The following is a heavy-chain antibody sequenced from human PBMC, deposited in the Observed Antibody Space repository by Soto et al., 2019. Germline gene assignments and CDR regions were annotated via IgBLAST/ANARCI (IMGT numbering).Heavy chain of an antibody. CDR1: GFTFSDHW. CDR2: IRNKAASYST. J-gene: IGHJ4*02. V-gene: IGHV3-72*01. CDR3: GDIGGSFDY. D-gene: IGHD5-12*01. Sequence: GGSLRLSCAGSGFTFSDHWMAWVRQAPGKGLEWVGLIRNKAASYSTEYAASVKGRFTISRDDSETSVYLQMNSLKTDDTAVYYCGDIGGSFDYWGQGTLVTVSS.